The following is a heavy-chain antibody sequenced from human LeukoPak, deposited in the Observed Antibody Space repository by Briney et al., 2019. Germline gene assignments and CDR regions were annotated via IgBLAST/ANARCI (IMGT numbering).Heavy chain of an antibody. CDR3: VKVLGPDYGSLGYYYYYGMDV. CDR1: GFTFSSYW. D-gene: IGHD4-17*01. J-gene: IGHJ6*02. Sequence: GGSLRLSCAASGFTFSSYWMHWVRQAPGKGLEYVSAISSNGGSTYYADSVKGRFTISRDNSKNTLYLQMSSLRAEDTAVYYCVKVLGPDYGSLGYYYYYGMDVWGQGTTVTVSS. V-gene: IGHV3-64D*09. CDR2: ISSNGGST.